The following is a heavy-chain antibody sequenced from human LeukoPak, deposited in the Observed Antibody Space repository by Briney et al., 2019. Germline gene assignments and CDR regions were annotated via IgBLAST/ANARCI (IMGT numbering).Heavy chain of an antibody. CDR3: AKDLDIVATITGN. V-gene: IGHV3-23*01. D-gene: IGHD5-12*01. CDR2: VSGSGGST. CDR1: GFTFSSYA. J-gene: IGHJ4*02. Sequence: GGSLRLSCAASGFTFSSYAMSWVRQAPGKGLEWVSGVSGSGGSTYYADSVRGRFTISRDNSKNTLYLQMNSLRAKDTAVYYCAKDLDIVATITGNWGQGTLVTVSS.